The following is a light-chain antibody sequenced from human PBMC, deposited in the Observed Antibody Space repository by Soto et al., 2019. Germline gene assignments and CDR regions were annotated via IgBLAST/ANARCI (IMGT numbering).Light chain of an antibody. V-gene: IGKV3-20*01. Sequence: KAMSISQDPQTVLYGERANLSCRAIQSVSSKYLGWYQQKPGQAPRLLIYGASSRANGIPDRFSGSGSGTDFTFTISRLEHEDFAVYYCQQYGSSPPWTFGQGTKVDIK. J-gene: IGKJ1*01. CDR3: QQYGSSPPWT. CDR1: QSVSSKY. CDR2: GAS.